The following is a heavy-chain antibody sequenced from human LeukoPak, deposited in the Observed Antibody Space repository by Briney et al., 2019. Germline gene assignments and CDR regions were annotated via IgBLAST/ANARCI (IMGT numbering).Heavy chain of an antibody. Sequence: PGRSLRLSCAASGFTFSSYAMHWVRQAPGKGLEWVAVISYDGSNKYYADSVKGRFTISRDNSKNTLYLQMNSLRAEDTAVYYCARGVRAAAGEDYWGQGTLVTVSS. CDR1: GFTFSSYA. CDR2: ISYDGSNK. CDR3: ARGVRAAAGEDY. V-gene: IGHV3-30-3*01. D-gene: IGHD6-13*01. J-gene: IGHJ4*02.